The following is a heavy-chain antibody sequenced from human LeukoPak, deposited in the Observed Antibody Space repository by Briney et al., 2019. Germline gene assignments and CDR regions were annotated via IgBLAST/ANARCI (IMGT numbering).Heavy chain of an antibody. CDR3: AKDKSGWRHDGIAFDI. Sequence: GGSLRLSCAASGFTFDDYAMHWVRQAPGKGLEWVSGISWNSGSIGYADSVKGRFTISRDNAKNSLYLQMNSLRAEDTALYYCAKDKSGWRHDGIAFDIWGQGTMVTVSS. J-gene: IGHJ3*02. CDR1: GFTFDDYA. V-gene: IGHV3-9*01. D-gene: IGHD2-21*02. CDR2: ISWNSGSI.